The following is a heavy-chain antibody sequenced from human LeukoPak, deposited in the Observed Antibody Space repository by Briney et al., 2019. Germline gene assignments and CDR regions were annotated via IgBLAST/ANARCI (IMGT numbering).Heavy chain of an antibody. CDR1: GYTFSDFG. Sequence: ASVKVSCKASGYTFSDFGITWVRQAPGQGDEWMGWIGAYNDNTNYPQKFQGRVTLTTDTSTSTAYMELRSLTSDDTALYYCARAGAAVTLFFDFWGQGTLVTVSP. J-gene: IGHJ4*02. V-gene: IGHV1-18*01. D-gene: IGHD4-17*01. CDR2: IGAYNDNT. CDR3: ARAGAAVTLFFDF.